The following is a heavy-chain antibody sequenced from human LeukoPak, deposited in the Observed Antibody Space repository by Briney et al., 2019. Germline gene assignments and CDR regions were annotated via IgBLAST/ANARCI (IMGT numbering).Heavy chain of an antibody. CDR1: GYTLTELS. V-gene: IGHV1-24*01. J-gene: IGHJ4*02. D-gene: IGHD3-22*01. CDR3: ATGRPIRPYYYDSSGYYSPFDY. CDR2: FDPEDGET. Sequence: ASVKVSCKVSGYTLTELSMHWVRQAPGKGLEWVGGFDPEDGETIYAQKFQGRVTMTEDTSTDTAYMELSSLRSEDTAVYYCATGRPIRPYYYDSSGYYSPFDYWGQGTLVTVSS.